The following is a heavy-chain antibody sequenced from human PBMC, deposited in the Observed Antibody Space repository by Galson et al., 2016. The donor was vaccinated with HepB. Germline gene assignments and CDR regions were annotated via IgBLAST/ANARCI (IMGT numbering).Heavy chain of an antibody. CDR1: GFTFGNYA. D-gene: IGHD6-19*01. V-gene: IGHV3-23*01. J-gene: IGHJ4*02. Sequence: SLRLSCAASGFTFGNYALSWVRRAPGKGLEWVSHIDGPTPNTHYADSVRGRFSIYRVNSRDTLYLQMDSLTAEDSAIYYCTTWLSHHFDYWGQGTRVTVSS. CDR3: TTWLSHHFDY. CDR2: IDGPTPNT.